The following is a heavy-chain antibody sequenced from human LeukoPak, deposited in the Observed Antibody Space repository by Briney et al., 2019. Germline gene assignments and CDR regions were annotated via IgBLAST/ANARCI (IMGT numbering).Heavy chain of an antibody. D-gene: IGHD2-21*01. CDR2: IYSGGST. CDR1: GFSFSTYW. J-gene: IGHJ4*02. Sequence: GGSLRLSCAASGFSFSTYWMTWVRQAPGKGLEWVSVIYSGGSTYYADSVKGRFTISRDNSKNTLYLQMNSLRAEDTAVYYCAREMLAYCGGDCYDYWGQGTLVTVSS. CDR3: AREMLAYCGGDCYDY. V-gene: IGHV3-66*02.